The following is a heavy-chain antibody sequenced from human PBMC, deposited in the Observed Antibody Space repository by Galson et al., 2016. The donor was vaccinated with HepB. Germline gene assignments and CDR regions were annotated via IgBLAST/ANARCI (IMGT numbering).Heavy chain of an antibody. CDR3: ARSYGGMIPRCLGDY. CDR2: IYHSGTT. J-gene: IGHJ4*02. V-gene: IGHV4-39*01. CDR1: GGSVSSSTYY. Sequence: LSLTCSVSGGSVSSSTYYWGWIRQPPGKGLEWIGSIYHSGTTYYNPSLKSRVALSMDTSKNQFSLSLSSVAATDTAVYYCARSYGGMIPRCLGDYWGQGILVTVSS. D-gene: IGHD4-23*01.